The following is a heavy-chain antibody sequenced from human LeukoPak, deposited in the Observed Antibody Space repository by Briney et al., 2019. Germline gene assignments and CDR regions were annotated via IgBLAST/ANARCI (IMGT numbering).Heavy chain of an antibody. CDR2: MNPNSGDT. D-gene: IGHD1-26*01. CDR1: GYTFTNYD. J-gene: IGHJ5*01. CDR3: ARTGMGGNVWIDS. Sequence: ASVKVSCKASGYTFTNYDINWVRQATGQGLEWMGWMNPNSGDTGYAEKFQGRVTVTRDTSTNTAYMELTSLTSDDTAIFYCARTGMGGNVWIDSWGQGTLVTVSS. V-gene: IGHV1-8*01.